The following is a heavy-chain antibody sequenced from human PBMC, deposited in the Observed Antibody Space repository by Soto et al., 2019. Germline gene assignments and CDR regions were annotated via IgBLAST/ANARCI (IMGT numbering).Heavy chain of an antibody. D-gene: IGHD5-18*01. V-gene: IGHV3-53*01. J-gene: IGHJ4*02. CDR1: GLTVSSSY. CDR3: ARASEPEYSSAIFFDI. Sequence: PRGSLRLSCAASGLTVSSSYMSWVRQAPGKGLQWVSVIYSAGSTYYANSVKGRFTISRDISTNMVYLQMSSLTDEDTAVYYFARASEPEYSSAIFFDIWGQGALVTVSS. CDR2: IYSAGST.